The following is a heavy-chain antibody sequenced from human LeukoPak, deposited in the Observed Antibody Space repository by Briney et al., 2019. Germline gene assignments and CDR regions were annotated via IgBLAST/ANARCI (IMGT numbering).Heavy chain of an antibody. Sequence: AASVKVSCKASGGTFTSYGISWVRQAPGQGLEWMGGIIPMFGTTKYAQKFQGRVTITADQSTRTAYMEMSSLRSEDTALYYCSTVGSSASDPYDYWGQGTLVTVSS. D-gene: IGHD2-2*01. CDR1: GGTFTSYG. CDR2: IIPMFGTT. V-gene: IGHV1-69*13. J-gene: IGHJ4*02. CDR3: STVGSSASDPYDY.